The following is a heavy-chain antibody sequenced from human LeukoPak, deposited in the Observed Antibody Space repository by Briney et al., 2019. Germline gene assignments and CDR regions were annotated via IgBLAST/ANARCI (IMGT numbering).Heavy chain of an antibody. CDR2: INGSGGRT. V-gene: IGHV3-23*01. D-gene: IGHD4/OR15-4a*01. CDR3: ARDRRLWNMDV. J-gene: IGHJ6*03. Sequence: PGGSLRLSCAASGFTFSSYAMTWVRQAPGKGLEWVSGINGSGGRTYYAVSVKGRFTISRDNSKNTLYLQMNSLRAEDTAVYYCARDRRLWNMDVWGTGTTVTISS. CDR1: GFTFSSYA.